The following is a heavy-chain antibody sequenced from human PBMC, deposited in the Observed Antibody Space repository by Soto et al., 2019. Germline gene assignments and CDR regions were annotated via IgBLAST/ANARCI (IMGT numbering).Heavy chain of an antibody. CDR2: IYYSGST. CDR3: ARDRHGITMVRGVRYYYYYGMDV. J-gene: IGHJ6*02. CDR1: GGSISSYY. D-gene: IGHD3-10*01. Sequence: SETLSLTCTVSGGSISSYYWSWIRQPPGKGLEWIGYIYYSGSTNYNPSLKSRVTISVDTSKNQFSLKLSSVTAADTAVYYCARDRHGITMVRGVRYYYYYGMDVWGQGXTVTVPS. V-gene: IGHV4-59*01.